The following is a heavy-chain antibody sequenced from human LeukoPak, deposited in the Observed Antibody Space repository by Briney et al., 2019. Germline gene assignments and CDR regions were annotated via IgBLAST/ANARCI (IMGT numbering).Heavy chain of an antibody. Sequence: GGSLRLSCAASGFTFSSYSMNWVRQAPGKGLEWVSSISSSSSYIYYASSVKGRFTISRDNAKNSLYLQMNSLRAEDTAVYYCATWERYYYDSSPHWGQGTLVTVSS. D-gene: IGHD3-22*01. J-gene: IGHJ4*02. CDR1: GFTFSSYS. V-gene: IGHV3-21*01. CDR3: ATWERYYYDSSPH. CDR2: ISSSSSYI.